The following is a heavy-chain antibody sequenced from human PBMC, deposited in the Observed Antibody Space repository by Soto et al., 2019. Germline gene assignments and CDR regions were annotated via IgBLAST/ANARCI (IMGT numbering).Heavy chain of an antibody. D-gene: IGHD3-3*01. CDR1: GGSISSYY. V-gene: IGHV4-59*12. J-gene: IGHJ5*02. CDR2: IYYSGST. Sequence: PSETLSLTCTVSGGSISSYYWSWIRQPPGKGLEWIGYIYYSGSTNYNPSLKSRVTISVDTSKNQFSLRLTSVTAADTAVYYCARVRDWFDPWGQGTLVTVSS. CDR3: ARVRDWFDP.